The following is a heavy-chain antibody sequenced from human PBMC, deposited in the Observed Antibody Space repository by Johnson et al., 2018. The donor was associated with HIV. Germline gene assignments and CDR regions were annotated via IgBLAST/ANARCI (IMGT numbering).Heavy chain of an antibody. CDR1: GFTFSDYY. Sequence: QVQLVESGGDVVQPGRSLRLSCTASGFTFSDYYMSWIRQAPGKGLEWVSYISSSGSTIYYADSVKGRFTISRDNAKNSLYLQMNSLRAEETAVYYCARDVIKVIAARDDAFDIWGQGTMVTVSS. CDR2: ISSSGSTI. V-gene: IGHV3-11*01. CDR3: ARDVIKVIAARDDAFDI. D-gene: IGHD6-6*01. J-gene: IGHJ3*02.